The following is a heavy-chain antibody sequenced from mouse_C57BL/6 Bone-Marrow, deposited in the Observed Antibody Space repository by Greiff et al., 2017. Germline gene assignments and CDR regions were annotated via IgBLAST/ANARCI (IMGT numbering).Heavy chain of an antibody. CDR2: ISPRSGNT. J-gene: IGHJ3*01. D-gene: IGHD2-4*01. CDR1: GYTFTSYG. CDR3: ARRDYYDYAWFAY. V-gene: IGHV1-81*01. Sequence: QVQLKESGAELARPGASVKLSCKASGYTFTSYGISWVKQRTGQGLEWIGEISPRSGNTYYNEKFKGKATLTADKSSSTAYMGLRSLTSVDSAVYFCARRDYYDYAWFAYWGQGTLVTVSA.